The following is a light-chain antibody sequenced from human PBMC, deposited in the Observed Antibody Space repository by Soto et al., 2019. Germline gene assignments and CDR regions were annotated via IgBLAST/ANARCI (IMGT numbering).Light chain of an antibody. J-gene: IGKJ1*01. Sequence: IQMTQSPSSLSASVGDRVTITCQASQDISNYLNWYQQKPGKAPKLLIYAASSLQSGVPSRFSGSGSGTDFTLTISSLQPEDFVTYYCLQDYNYPWTVGQGTKVDIK. CDR3: LQDYNYPWT. CDR1: QDISNY. V-gene: IGKV1-6*01. CDR2: AAS.